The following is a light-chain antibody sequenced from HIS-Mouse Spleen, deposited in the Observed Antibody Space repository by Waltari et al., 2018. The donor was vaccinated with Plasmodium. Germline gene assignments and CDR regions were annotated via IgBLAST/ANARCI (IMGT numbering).Light chain of an antibody. CDR3: QQYNNVT. V-gene: IGKV3-15*01. Sequence: EIVMTQSPATLSVSPGERATLSCRASQSVSSNLAWYQQKPGQAPRLLIYGASTRATGIPARFSGSGSGTEFTLTIGSMQSEDFAVYYCQQYNNVTFGQGTKVEIK. J-gene: IGKJ1*01. CDR1: QSVSSN. CDR2: GAS.